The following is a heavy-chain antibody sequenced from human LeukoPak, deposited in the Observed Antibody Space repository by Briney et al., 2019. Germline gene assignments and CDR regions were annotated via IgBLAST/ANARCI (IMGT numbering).Heavy chain of an antibody. J-gene: IGHJ3*02. CDR1: GFSFSNYG. CDR3: ARDRVGGNATFDI. Sequence: GGSLRLSCEGSGFSFSNYGMHWVREVPGKGLEWVAVISYDGSNKYYADSVKGRFTISRDNSKNTLYLQMNSLRAEDTAVYYCARDRVGGNATFDIWGQGTMVTVSS. D-gene: IGHD4-23*01. V-gene: IGHV3-30*19. CDR2: ISYDGSNK.